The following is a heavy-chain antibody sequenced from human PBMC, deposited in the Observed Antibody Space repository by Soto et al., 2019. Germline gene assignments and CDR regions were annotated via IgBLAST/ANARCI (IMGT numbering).Heavy chain of an antibody. J-gene: IGHJ1*01. CDR1: GGSISNFY. CDR3: ATLSPCFVVTVLPMPA. V-gene: IGHV4-59*01. Sequence: SETLSLTCTVSGGSISNFYWSWIRQPPGKGLEWIGYIYYSGTTSYNPSLNSRVTISVDTSKNQFSLKLNSVTAADTAVYYCATLSPCFVVTVLPMPAWGQGTLVPVSS. D-gene: IGHD2-2*01. CDR2: IYYSGTT.